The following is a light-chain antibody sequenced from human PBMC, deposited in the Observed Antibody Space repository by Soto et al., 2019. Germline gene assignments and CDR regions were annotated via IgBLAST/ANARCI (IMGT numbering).Light chain of an antibody. CDR3: SSYAGGSTYV. J-gene: IGLJ1*01. Sequence: QSVLTQPTSVSGSPGQSITISCTGASSDIGGYKYVSWYQQHPGKAPKLMIYDVSNRPSGDSNRFSGSKSGNTATLTISGLQGEDEAEYYCSSYAGGSTYVFGTGTKVTVL. CDR1: SSDIGGYKY. CDR2: DVS. V-gene: IGLV2-14*01.